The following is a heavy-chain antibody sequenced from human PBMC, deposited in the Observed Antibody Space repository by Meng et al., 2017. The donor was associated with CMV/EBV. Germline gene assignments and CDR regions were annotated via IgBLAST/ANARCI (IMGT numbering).Heavy chain of an antibody. CDR1: GGTFSSYT. D-gene: IGHD2-15*01. V-gene: IGHV1-69*04. CDR2: IIPILCIV. Sequence: SVKVSCKASGGTFSSYTISWVRQAPGQGLEWMGRIIPILCIVNYAKKFQGRVTITADKSTSTAYMVLSSLRSEDTAVYYCARDGVVLNNWFDPWGPGTLVTVSS. J-gene: IGHJ5*02. CDR3: ARDGVVLNNWFDP.